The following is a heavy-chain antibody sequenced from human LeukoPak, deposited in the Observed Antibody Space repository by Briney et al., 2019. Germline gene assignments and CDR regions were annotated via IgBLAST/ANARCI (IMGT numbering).Heavy chain of an antibody. J-gene: IGHJ5*02. D-gene: IGHD2-15*01. CDR3: ARSPVGSDWFDP. Sequence: SQTLSLTFAISGDSVSSNSATWNWIRQSPSRGLEWLGRTLYRSKWHNDYAASVKSRVIVNPDTSKNQFSLQLNSVTPEDTAVYYCARSPVGSDWFDPWGQGTLVTVSS. V-gene: IGHV6-1*01. CDR1: GDSVSSNSAT. CDR2: TLYRSKWHN.